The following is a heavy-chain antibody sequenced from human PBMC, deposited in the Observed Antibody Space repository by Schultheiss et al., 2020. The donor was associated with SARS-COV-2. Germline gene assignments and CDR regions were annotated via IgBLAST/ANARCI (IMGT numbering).Heavy chain of an antibody. D-gene: IGHD7-27*01. CDR1: GYTFTGYY. J-gene: IGHJ4*02. CDR3: ARDGGNWGSGYFDY. V-gene: IGHV1-2*02. Sequence: ASVKVSCKASGYTFTGYYMHWVRQAPGQGLEWMGWINPKSGGTNYAQKFQGRVTMTRDTSISTAYMELSRLRSDDTAVYYCARDGGNWGSGYFDYWGQGTLVTVSS. CDR2: INPKSGGT.